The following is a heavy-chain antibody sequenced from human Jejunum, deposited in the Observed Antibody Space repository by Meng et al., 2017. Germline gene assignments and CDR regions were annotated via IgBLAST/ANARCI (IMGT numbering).Heavy chain of an antibody. CDR1: GFSISNENYF. CDR3: ARVFDTYYYGSGSSNWFDP. Sequence: SETLSLTCTVSGFSISNENYFWAWSRQPPGKGLEWIGGMLYSGTTFHNASLKSRISMSVDTSKNHFSLKLSSVTAADTAVYYCARVFDTYYYGSGSSNWFDPWGQGTLVTVSS. V-gene: IGHV4-39*07. CDR2: MLYSGTT. D-gene: IGHD3-10*01. J-gene: IGHJ5*02.